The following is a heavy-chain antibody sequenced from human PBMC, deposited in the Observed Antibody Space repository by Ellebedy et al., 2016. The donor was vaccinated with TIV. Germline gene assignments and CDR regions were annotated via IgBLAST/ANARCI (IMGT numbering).Heavy chain of an antibody. CDR3: ARGRSWHIVVVTASIDAFDI. D-gene: IGHD2-21*02. J-gene: IGHJ3*02. Sequence: SETLSLTCTVSGGSISSSSYYWGWIRQPPGKGLEWIGSIYHSGSTYYNPSLKSRVTISVDTSKNQFSLKLSSVTAADTAVYYCARGRSWHIVVVTASIDAFDIWGQGTMVTVSS. CDR1: GGSISSSSYY. CDR2: IYHSGST. V-gene: IGHV4-39*07.